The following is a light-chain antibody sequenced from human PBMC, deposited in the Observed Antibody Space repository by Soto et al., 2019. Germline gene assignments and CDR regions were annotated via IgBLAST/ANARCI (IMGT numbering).Light chain of an antibody. J-gene: IGKJ4*01. CDR1: HSRLHTSNNKNN. Sequence: DSEMTQSPEYLAVSLGERATINFKSSHSRLHTSNNKNNLAWYQQKPGQPPRXXIYWASTRESGVPDRFSGSGYGTDFDLTISSLQAEDVAVYYCQQHSSFSLTFGGGTKVDIK. CDR3: QQHSSFSLT. V-gene: IGKV4-1*01. CDR2: WAS.